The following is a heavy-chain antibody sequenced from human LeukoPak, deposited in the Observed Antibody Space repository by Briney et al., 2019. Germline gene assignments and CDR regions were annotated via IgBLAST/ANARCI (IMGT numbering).Heavy chain of an antibody. CDR1: GGSFSGYY. CDR3: ARATICGDHNFQH. J-gene: IGHJ1*01. D-gene: IGHD4-17*01. Sequence: NTSETLSLTCAVYGGSFSGYYWSWIRQPPGKGLEWIGEINHSGSTNYNPSLKSRVTISVDTSKNQFSLKLSSVTAADTAVYYCARATICGDHNFQHWGQGTLVTVSS. CDR2: INHSGST. V-gene: IGHV4-34*01.